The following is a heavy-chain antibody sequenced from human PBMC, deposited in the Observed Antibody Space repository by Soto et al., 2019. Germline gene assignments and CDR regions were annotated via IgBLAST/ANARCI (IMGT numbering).Heavy chain of an antibody. CDR1: GFTFSSYA. D-gene: IGHD4-17*01. V-gene: IGHV3-23*01. J-gene: IGHJ4*02. CDR2: ISGSGGST. CDR3: AKFKNDYGDYGEPGEGSYFDY. Sequence: EVQLLESGGGLVQPGGSLRLSCAASGFTFSSYAMSWVRQAPGKGLEWVSAISGSGGSTYYADSVKGRFTISRDNSKNTLYLQMNSLRAEDTAVYYCAKFKNDYGDYGEPGEGSYFDYWGQGTLVTVSS.